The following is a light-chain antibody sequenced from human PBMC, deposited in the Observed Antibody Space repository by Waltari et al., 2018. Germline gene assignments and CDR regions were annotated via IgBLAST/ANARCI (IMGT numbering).Light chain of an antibody. CDR2: WAS. J-gene: IGKJ2*01. V-gene: IGKV4-1*01. Sequence: DIVMTQSPDSLAVSLGERATINCKSSQSVLYSSNNKNYLAWYQQKPGQPPKQLISWASTRESGVPDRFSGSGSGTDFTLTISSLQAEDVAVYYCQQYYSIPYTFGQGTKLEIK. CDR1: QSVLYSSNNKNY. CDR3: QQYYSIPYT.